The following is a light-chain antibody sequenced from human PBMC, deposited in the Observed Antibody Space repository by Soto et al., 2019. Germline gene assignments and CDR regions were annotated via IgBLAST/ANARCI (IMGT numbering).Light chain of an antibody. Sequence: QPVLTQSSSASASLGSSVKLTCSQSSGNSSYIIAWHQQQPGKAPRYLMKLEGSGSYNKGSGVPDRFSGSSSGADRYLTISNLQFEDEADYYCETWDSNTRVFGGGTKLTVL. CDR2: LEGSGSY. CDR1: SGNSSYI. J-gene: IGLJ2*01. V-gene: IGLV4-60*02. CDR3: ETWDSNTRV.